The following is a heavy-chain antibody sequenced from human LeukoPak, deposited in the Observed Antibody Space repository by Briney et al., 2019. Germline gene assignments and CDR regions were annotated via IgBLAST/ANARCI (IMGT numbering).Heavy chain of an antibody. CDR2: ISWNSGDI. D-gene: IGHD2-15*01. CDR3: AKDRGDAAYVS. CDR1: GFTFDDYA. V-gene: IGHV3-9*01. J-gene: IGHJ5*02. Sequence: PGRSLRLSCAASGFTFDDYAMHWVRQAPGKGLEWVSGISWNSGDIGYADSVKGRFTISRDNAKNSLYLQMNSLRAEDTALYYCAKDRGDAAYVSWGQGTLVTVSS.